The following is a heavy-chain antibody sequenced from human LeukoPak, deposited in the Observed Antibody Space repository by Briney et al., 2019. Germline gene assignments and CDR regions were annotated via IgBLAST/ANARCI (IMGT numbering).Heavy chain of an antibody. Sequence: SETLSLTCSISRGSISSSFDWSWIRQPPGKGLEWIGSIENSGTTNYNPSLKSRVTMSVDTSRKQFSLNLRSVTAADTAVYYCALSTRWYYFNYWGQGTPVTVSS. CDR2: IENSGTT. CDR1: RGSISSSFD. D-gene: IGHD4-23*01. CDR3: ALSTRWYYFNY. V-gene: IGHV4-4*09. J-gene: IGHJ4*02.